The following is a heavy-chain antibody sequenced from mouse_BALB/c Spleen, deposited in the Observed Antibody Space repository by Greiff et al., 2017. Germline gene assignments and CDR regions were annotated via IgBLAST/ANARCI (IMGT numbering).Heavy chain of an antibody. V-gene: IGHV2-2*02. CDR2: IWSGGST. CDR1: GFSLTSYG. J-gene: IGHJ4*01. Sequence: VKLVESGPGLVQPSQSLSITCTVSGFSLTSYGVHWVRQSPGKGLEWLGVIWSGGSTDYNAAFISRLSISKDNSKSQVFFKMNSLQANDTAIYYCAGHYYAMDYWGQGTSVTVSS. CDR3: AGHYYAMDY.